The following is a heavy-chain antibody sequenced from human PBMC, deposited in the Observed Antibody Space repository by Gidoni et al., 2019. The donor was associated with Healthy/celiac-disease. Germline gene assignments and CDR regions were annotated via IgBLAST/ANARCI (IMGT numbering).Heavy chain of an antibody. D-gene: IGHD6-6*01. V-gene: IGHV3-30-3*01. CDR3: ARSIAARNNWFDP. CDR2: ISYDGSNK. CDR1: RFTFSSYA. Sequence: QVQLVESGGGVVQPGRSLRLSCAASRFTFSSYAMHWVRQAPGKGLEWVAVISYDGSNKYYADSVKGRFTISRDNSKNTLYLQMNSLRAEDTAVYYCARSIAARNNWFDPCGQGTLVTVSS. J-gene: IGHJ5*02.